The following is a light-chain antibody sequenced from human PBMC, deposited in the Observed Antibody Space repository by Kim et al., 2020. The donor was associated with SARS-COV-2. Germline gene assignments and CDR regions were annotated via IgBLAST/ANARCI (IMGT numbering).Light chain of an antibody. CDR2: AAS. CDR1: QSVNKN. V-gene: IGKV3-15*01. CDR3: QQYNNWPLT. J-gene: IGKJ4*01. Sequence: VAPGERSTLSCRARQSVNKNLAWYQQKPGQAPRLLIYAASTRATGIPARFSGSGSGTEFTLTISSLQSEDFAVYYCQQYNNWPLTFGGGTKVDIK.